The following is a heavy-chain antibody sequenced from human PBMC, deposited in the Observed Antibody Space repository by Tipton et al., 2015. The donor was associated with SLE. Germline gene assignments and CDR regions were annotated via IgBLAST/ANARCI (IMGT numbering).Heavy chain of an antibody. CDR2: IYHSGST. V-gene: IGHV4-4*02. Sequence: TLSLTCAVSGGSISSSNWWSWVRQPPGKGLEWIGEIYHSGSTNYNPSLKSRVTISVDTSKNQFSLKLSSVTAADTAVYYCARGLKVDRVATAYYWYFDLWGRGTRVTVSS. CDR1: GGSISSSNW. D-gene: IGHD5-12*01. CDR3: ARGLKVDRVATAYYWYFDL. J-gene: IGHJ2*01.